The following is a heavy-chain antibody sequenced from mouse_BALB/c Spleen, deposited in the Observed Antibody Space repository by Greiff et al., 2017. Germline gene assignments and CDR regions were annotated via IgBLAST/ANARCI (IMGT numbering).Heavy chain of an antibody. D-gene: IGHD2-2*01. J-gene: IGHJ1*01. V-gene: IGHV1-80*01. CDR2: IYPGDGDT. CDR1: GYAFSSYW. Sequence: QVQLQQSGAELVRPGSSVKISCKASGYAFSSYWMNWVKQRPGQGLEWIGQIYPGDGDTNYNGKFKGKATLTADKSSSTAYMQLSSLTSEDSAVYFCARRKGYDRDWYFDVWGAGTTVTVSS. CDR3: ARRKGYDRDWYFDV.